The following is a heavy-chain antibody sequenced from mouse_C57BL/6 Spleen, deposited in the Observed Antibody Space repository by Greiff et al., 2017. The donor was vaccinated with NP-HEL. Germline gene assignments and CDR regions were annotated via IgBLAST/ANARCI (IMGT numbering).Heavy chain of an antibody. V-gene: IGHV6-3*01. CDR2: IRLKSDNYAT. D-gene: IGHD1-1*01. CDR3: TGGPYYYGSSYWFAY. CDR1: GFTFSNYW. J-gene: IGHJ3*01. Sequence: EVQLVESGGGLVQPGGSMKLSCVASGFTFSNYWMNWVRQSPEKGLEWVAQIRLKSDNYATHYAESVKGRFTISRDDSKSSVYLQMNNLRAEDTGIYYCTGGPYYYGSSYWFAYWGQGTLVTVSA.